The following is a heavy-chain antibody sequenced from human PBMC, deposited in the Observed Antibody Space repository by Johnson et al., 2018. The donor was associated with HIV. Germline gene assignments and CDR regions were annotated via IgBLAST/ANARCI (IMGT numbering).Heavy chain of an antibody. CDR2: IKQDGSEK. J-gene: IGHJ3*02. Sequence: VQLVESGGGVVQPGGSLRLSCAASGFTFSSYWMSWVRQAPGKGLEWVANIKQDGSEKYYVDSVKGRFTISRDNAKNTLYLQMNSLRAEDTAVYYCAGESDILTGYPNAFDIWGQGTMVTVSS. D-gene: IGHD3-9*01. V-gene: IGHV3-7*05. CDR3: AGESDILTGYPNAFDI. CDR1: GFTFSSYW.